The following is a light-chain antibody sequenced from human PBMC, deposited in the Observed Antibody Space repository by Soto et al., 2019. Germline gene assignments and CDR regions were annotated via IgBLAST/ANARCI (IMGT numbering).Light chain of an antibody. J-gene: IGKJ2*01. CDR2: AAS. Sequence: DIQMTQSPSSLSASVGDRVTITCRASQGISNNLAWYQQKPGIVPKLLMYAASTLQSGVPSRFSSSRSGTDFTLTISSLQPEDVATYYCQKYNNAPYTFGQGTKLEIK. V-gene: IGKV1-27*01. CDR1: QGISNN. CDR3: QKYNNAPYT.